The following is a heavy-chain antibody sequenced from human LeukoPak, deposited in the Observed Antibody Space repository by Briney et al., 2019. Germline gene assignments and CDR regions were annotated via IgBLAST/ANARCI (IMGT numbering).Heavy chain of an antibody. CDR3: VFKYYYDSEIQYNCFDI. V-gene: IGHV3-74*01. CDR2: INTDGGST. CDR1: GFTFSNYW. J-gene: IGHJ5*02. Sequence: GGSLRLSCAASGFTFSNYWMYGVRQAPGKGLVWVSRINTDGGSTTYADSVKGRFTISRDNAKNTLYLQMNSLRAEDTAVYYCVFKYYYDSEIQYNCFDIWGQGTLVTVSS. D-gene: IGHD3-22*01.